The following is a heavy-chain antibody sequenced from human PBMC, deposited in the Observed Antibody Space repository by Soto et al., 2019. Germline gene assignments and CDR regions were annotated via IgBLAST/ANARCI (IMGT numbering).Heavy chain of an antibody. Sequence: EVQLVDSGGGLVQPGESLRLSCAASGFTFSNYWMSWVRQAPGKGLEWVANIKPDGSEKYYVDSVKGRFTISRDNAKHSLYLQMNSLKADDTAVYYFARGVMDRYWAQGTLVTVSS. D-gene: IGHD2-21*01. CDR1: GFTFSNYW. CDR2: IKPDGSEK. V-gene: IGHV3-7*04. J-gene: IGHJ4*02. CDR3: ARGVMDRY.